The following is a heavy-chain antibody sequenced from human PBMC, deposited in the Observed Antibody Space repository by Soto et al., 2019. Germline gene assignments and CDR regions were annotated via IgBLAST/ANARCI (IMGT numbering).Heavy chain of an antibody. CDR3: ARETSVRGVIITSSPRFDP. Sequence: SGKVSCKASGGTFSSYGINWVRQAPGQGLEWMGGIIPMFGRTNYAQKFQDRVAITADESTNTAYMELSSLRSEDTAFYYCARETSVRGVIITSSPRFDPRGKGTRVTVSS. CDR2: IIPMFGRT. V-gene: IGHV1-69*13. CDR1: GGTFSSYG. D-gene: IGHD3-10*01. J-gene: IGHJ5*02.